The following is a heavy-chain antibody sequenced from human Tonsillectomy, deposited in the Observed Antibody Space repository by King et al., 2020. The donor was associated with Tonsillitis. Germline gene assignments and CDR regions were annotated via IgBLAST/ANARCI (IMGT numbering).Heavy chain of an antibody. D-gene: IGHD6-19*01. V-gene: IGHV4-39*01. CDR3: AGQEYSSGWYRYWFDP. CDR2: IYYSGST. J-gene: IGHJ5*02. CDR1: GGSISSSSYY. Sequence: QLQESGPGLVKPSETLSLICTVSGGSISSSSYYWGWIRQPPGKGLEWIGSIYYSGSTYYNPSLKSRLTISVDTSRNQFSLKLSSATAADTAVYYCAGQEYSSGWYRYWFDPWGQGTLVTVSS.